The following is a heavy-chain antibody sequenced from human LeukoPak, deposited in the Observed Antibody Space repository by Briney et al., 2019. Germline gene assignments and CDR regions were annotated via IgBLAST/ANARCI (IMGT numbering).Heavy chain of an antibody. Sequence: ASVKVSCKASGGTFSSYAISWVRQATGQGLEWMGGIIPIFGTANYAQKFQGRVTITTDESTSTAYMELSSLRSEDTAVYYCARALFSITIFGVVILNWFDPWGQGTLVTVSS. D-gene: IGHD3-3*01. CDR3: ARALFSITIFGVVILNWFDP. J-gene: IGHJ5*02. CDR2: IIPIFGTA. CDR1: GGTFSSYA. V-gene: IGHV1-69*05.